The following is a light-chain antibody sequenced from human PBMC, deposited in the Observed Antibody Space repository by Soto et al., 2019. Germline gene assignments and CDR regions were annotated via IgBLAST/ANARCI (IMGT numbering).Light chain of an antibody. J-gene: IGKJ2*01. Sequence: DIQMTQSPSSLSASVGDRVTITCRASRCIGNYLNWYQQKPESAPKLLIYLTSSLQSGVPSRFSGSGSETDFTLTISSLQPEDFATYYCQQSYSTPYSFGQGTKLEIK. CDR2: LTS. CDR1: RCIGNY. V-gene: IGKV1-39*01. CDR3: QQSYSTPYS.